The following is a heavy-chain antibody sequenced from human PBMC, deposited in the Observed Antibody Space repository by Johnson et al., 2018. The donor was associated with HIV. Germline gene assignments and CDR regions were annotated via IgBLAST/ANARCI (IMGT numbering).Heavy chain of an antibody. V-gene: IGHV3-NL1*01. CDR1: GFFFSNYA. D-gene: IGHD3-10*01. J-gene: IGHJ3*02. CDR2: IYSGGST. CDR3: ARSPGEADAFDI. Sequence: QVQLVESGGGVVQPGRSLRLSCAASGFFFSNYAMHWVRQAPGKGLEWVSVIYSGGSTYYADSVKGRLTISRDSSKNTLYRQMNSLRAEDTAMYYCARSPGEADAFDIWGQGTMVTVSS.